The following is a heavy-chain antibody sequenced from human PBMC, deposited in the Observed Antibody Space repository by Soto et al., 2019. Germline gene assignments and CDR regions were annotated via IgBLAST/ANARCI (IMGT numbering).Heavy chain of an antibody. D-gene: IGHD3-10*01. Sequence: SVKVSCKASGGTFSSYAISWVRQAPGQGLEWMGGIIPIFGTANYAQKFQGRVTITADESTSTAYMELSSLRSEDTAVYYCARDRYYGSGSYTHYYGMDVWGQGTTVTVSS. CDR1: GGTFSSYA. J-gene: IGHJ6*02. CDR3: ARDRYYGSGSYTHYYGMDV. V-gene: IGHV1-69*13. CDR2: IIPIFGTA.